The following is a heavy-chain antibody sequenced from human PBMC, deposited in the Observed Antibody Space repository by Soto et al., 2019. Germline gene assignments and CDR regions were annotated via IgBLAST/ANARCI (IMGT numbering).Heavy chain of an antibody. CDR1: GFTFSSYW. CDR3: ARDLRGGAGSPDY. Sequence: EVQLVESGGDLVQPGGSLRLSCAASGFTFSSYWMHWVRQAPGKGLVWLSRINSDGSSTSYADSVKGRFTISRDNAKNTMELQMTSLRAEDTAVYYCARDLRGGAGSPDYWGQGTLVTVSS. D-gene: IGHD3-10*01. CDR2: INSDGSST. V-gene: IGHV3-74*01. J-gene: IGHJ4*02.